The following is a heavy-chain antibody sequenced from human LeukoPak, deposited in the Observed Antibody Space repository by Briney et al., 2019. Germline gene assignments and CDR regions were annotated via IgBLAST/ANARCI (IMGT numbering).Heavy chain of an antibody. CDR2: IYSGGST. CDR1: GFTVSSNY. Sequence: HPGGSLRLSCAASGFTVSSNYMSWVRQAPGKGLEWVSVIYSGGSTYYADSVKGRFTISRDNSKNTLYLQMNSLRAEDTAVYYCARDRSYDFWSGYSTPDYWGQGTLVTVSS. J-gene: IGHJ4*02. CDR3: ARDRSYDFWSGYSTPDY. D-gene: IGHD3-3*01. V-gene: IGHV3-66*01.